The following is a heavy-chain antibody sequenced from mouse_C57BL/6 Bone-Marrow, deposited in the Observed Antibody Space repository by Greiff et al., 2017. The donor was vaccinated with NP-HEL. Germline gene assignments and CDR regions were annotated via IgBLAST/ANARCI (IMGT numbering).Heavy chain of an antibody. CDR2: IDPANGTT. CDR1: GFNIKNTY. V-gene: IGHV14-3*01. J-gene: IGHJ3*01. CDR3: AKASGNYVLFAY. Sequence: VHVKQSVAELVRPGASVKLSCTASGFNIKNTYMHWVKQRPEQGLEWIGRIDPANGTTKYAPKFQGKATITADTSSNTAYLQLSSLTSEDTAIYYCAKASGNYVLFAYWGQGTLVTVSA. D-gene: IGHD2-1*01.